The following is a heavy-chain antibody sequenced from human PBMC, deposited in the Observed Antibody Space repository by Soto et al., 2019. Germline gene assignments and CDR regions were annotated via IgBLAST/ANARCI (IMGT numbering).Heavy chain of an antibody. J-gene: IGHJ6*02. D-gene: IGHD6-6*01. CDR2: IIPIFGTA. CDR3: ATITETYSSSSSDYYYGMDV. Sequence: KVSCKASGGTFSSYAISWVRQAPGQGLEWMGGIIPIFGTANYAQKFQGRVTITADKSTSTAYMELSSLRSEDTAVYYCATITETYSSSSSDYYYGMDVWGQGTTVTVSS. V-gene: IGHV1-69*06. CDR1: GGTFSSYA.